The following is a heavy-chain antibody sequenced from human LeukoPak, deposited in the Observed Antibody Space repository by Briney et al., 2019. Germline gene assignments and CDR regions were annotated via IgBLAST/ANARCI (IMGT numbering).Heavy chain of an antibody. CDR3: GREGGQYYDSSGYYPDY. D-gene: IGHD3-22*01. V-gene: IGHV3-21*01. CDR1: GFTFSSYS. J-gene: IGHJ4*02. CDR2: ISSSSSYI. Sequence: GGSLRLSCAASGFTFSSYSMNWVRQAPGQGLEWVSSISSSSSYIYYADSVKGRFTISRDNAKNSLYLQMNSLRAEDTAVYYCGREGGQYYDSSGYYPDYWGQGTLVTVSS.